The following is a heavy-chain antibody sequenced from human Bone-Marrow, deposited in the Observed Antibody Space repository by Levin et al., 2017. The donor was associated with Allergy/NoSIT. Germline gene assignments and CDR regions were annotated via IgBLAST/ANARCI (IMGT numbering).Heavy chain of an antibody. CDR3: AKDKRGGYCTDGTCYLAMDV. V-gene: IGHV3-30*18. J-gene: IGHJ6*01. CDR1: GLTLSSYG. CDR2: SSHDGTNK. Sequence: VGSLRLSCVASGLTLSSYGMHWVRQAPGKGLEWVAVSSHDGTNKHYADSVKGRFTISRDTSKTTLNLEMTSLRHEDKAVYFCAKDKRGGYCTDGTCYLAMDVWGQGITVTVSS. D-gene: IGHD2-8*01.